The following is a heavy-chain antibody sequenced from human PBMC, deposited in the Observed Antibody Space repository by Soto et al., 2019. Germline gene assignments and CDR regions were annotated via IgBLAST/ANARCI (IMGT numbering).Heavy chain of an antibody. D-gene: IGHD3-10*01. Sequence: GESLKISCKGSGYSFTSYWISWVRQMPGKGLEWMGRIDPSDSYTNYSPSFQGHVTISADKSISTAYLQWSSLKASDTVMYYCARHRTTMVYYGMDVWGQGTTVTVSS. V-gene: IGHV5-10-1*01. CDR1: GYSFTSYW. CDR3: ARHRTTMVYYGMDV. CDR2: IDPSDSYT. J-gene: IGHJ6*02.